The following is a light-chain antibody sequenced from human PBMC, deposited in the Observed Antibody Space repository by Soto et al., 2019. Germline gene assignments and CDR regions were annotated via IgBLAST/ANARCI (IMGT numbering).Light chain of an antibody. CDR1: QSVSNNY. CDR2: GAS. CDR3: HQYSSSPRP. Sequence: EVVLTQSPGTLSLSPGERATLSCRASQSVSNNYLAWYQQKPGQAPRLLIYGASTRATGVPDRFSGSGSGTEFTLTISRLEPEDFVVFYCHQYSSSPRPFGQGTRVEVK. V-gene: IGKV3-20*01. J-gene: IGKJ1*01.